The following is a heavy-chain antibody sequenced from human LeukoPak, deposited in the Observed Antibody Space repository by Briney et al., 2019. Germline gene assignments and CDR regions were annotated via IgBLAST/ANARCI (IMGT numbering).Heavy chain of an antibody. D-gene: IGHD2-2*01. J-gene: IGHJ4*02. Sequence: ASVKVSCKASGGTFSSYAISWVRQAPGQGLEWMGWISAYNGNTNYAQKLQGRVTMTTDTSTSTAYMELRSLRSDDTAVYYCARVAVGYCSSTSCLDYFDYWGQGTLVTVSS. CDR1: GGTFSSYA. CDR2: ISAYNGNT. V-gene: IGHV1-18*01. CDR3: ARVAVGYCSSTSCLDYFDY.